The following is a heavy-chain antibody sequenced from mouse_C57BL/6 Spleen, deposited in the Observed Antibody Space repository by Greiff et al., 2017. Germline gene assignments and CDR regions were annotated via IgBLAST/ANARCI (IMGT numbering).Heavy chain of an antibody. CDR3: ARRDYDYPWFAY. J-gene: IGHJ3*01. V-gene: IGHV8-12*01. Sequence: QVTLKESGPGILQSSQTLSLTCSFSGFSLSTSGMGVSWIRQPSGKGLEWLAHIYWDDDKRSNPSLKSRLTISKDTSRNQVFLKITSVDTADTATYYCARRDYDYPWFAYWGQGTLVTVSA. D-gene: IGHD2-4*01. CDR2: IYWDDDK. CDR1: GFSLSTSGMG.